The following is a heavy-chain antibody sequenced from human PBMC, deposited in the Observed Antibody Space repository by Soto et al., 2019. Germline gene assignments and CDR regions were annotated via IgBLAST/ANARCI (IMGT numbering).Heavy chain of an antibody. Sequence: QVQLVQSGAEVKKPGASVKVSCKASGYTFTGYYMHWVRQAPGQGLEWMGWINPNSGGTKYAKKFQGWFTMTRDTSISTAYMELRRLRSDDTAVYFCARDIGSGSQYYFDYWGQGTLVTVSS. CDR3: ARDIGSGSQYYFDY. V-gene: IGHV1-2*04. D-gene: IGHD6-19*01. J-gene: IGHJ4*02. CDR2: INPNSGGT. CDR1: GYTFTGYY.